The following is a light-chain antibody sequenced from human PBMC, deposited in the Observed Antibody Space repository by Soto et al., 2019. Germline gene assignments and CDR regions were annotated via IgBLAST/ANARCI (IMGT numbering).Light chain of an antibody. CDR3: QQYGSSPYT. CDR1: QSVSSSY. Sequence: EILLTQSPGTLSLSPGERATLSCRASQSVSSSYLAWYQQKPGQAPRLLIYGASSRATGIPDRFSGSGSGTDFTLTISRLEPEDFAVYYCQQYGSSPYTFCQGTELEIK. J-gene: IGKJ2*01. CDR2: GAS. V-gene: IGKV3-20*01.